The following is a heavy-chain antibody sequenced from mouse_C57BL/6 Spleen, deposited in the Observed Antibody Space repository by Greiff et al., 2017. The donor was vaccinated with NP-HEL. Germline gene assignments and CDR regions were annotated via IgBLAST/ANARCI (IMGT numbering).Heavy chain of an antibody. V-gene: IGHV2-5*01. CDR3: AKTSGEGNYAMDY. Sequence: VQLQQSGPGLVQPSQRLSITCTVSGFSLTSYGVHWVRQSPGKGLEWLGVIWRGGSTDYNAAFMSRLSITKDNSKSQVFFKMNSLQADDTAIYYCAKTSGEGNYAMDYWGQGTSVTVSS. CDR1: GFSLTSYG. J-gene: IGHJ4*01. CDR2: IWRGGST.